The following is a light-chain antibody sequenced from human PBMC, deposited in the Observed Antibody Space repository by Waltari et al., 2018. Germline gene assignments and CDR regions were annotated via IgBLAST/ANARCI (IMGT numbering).Light chain of an antibody. CDR3: AAWDDSLNAYV. CDR2: GNH. J-gene: IGLJ1*01. CDR1: SSNIGSNT. Sequence: QSVLTQPPSASGTPGQRVTISCSGSSSNIGSNTVNWYQLLPGTAPKLLIYGNHQWPSGVPGRFSGSNSGTSASLTISGLQSEDEADYYCAAWDDSLNAYVFGTGTKVTVL. V-gene: IGLV1-44*01.